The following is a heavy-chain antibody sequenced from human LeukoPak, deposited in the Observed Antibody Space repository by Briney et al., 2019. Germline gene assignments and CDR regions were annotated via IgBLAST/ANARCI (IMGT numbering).Heavy chain of an antibody. D-gene: IGHD5-12*01. CDR2: INHSGST. V-gene: IGHV4-34*01. CDR3: ARGRNSLWLRLYFDY. Sequence: SETLSLTCAVYGGSFSGYYWSWIRQPPGKGLEWIGEINHSGSTNYNPSLKSRVTISVDTSKNQFSLKLSSVTAADTAVYYCARGRNSLWLRLYFDYWGQGTLVTSPQ. CDR1: GGSFSGYY. J-gene: IGHJ4*02.